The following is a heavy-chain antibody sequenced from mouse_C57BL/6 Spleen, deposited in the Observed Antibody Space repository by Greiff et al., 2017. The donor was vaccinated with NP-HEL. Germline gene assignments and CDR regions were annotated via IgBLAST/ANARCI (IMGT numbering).Heavy chain of an antibody. J-gene: IGHJ2*01. Sequence: EVQLQESGGDLVKPGGSLKLSCAASGFTFSSYGMSWVRQTPDKRLEWVATISSGGSYTYYPDSVKGRFTISRDNAKNTLYLQMSSLKSEDTAMYYCASFYYYGSSPGYFDYWGQGTTLTVSS. CDR2: ISSGGSYT. CDR1: GFTFSSYG. CDR3: ASFYYYGSSPGYFDY. V-gene: IGHV5-6*01. D-gene: IGHD1-1*01.